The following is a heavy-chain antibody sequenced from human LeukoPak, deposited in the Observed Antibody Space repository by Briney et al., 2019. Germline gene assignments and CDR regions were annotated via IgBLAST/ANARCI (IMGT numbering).Heavy chain of an antibody. Sequence: PGGSLRLSCAASGFTFSDYYMSWIRQAPGKGLEWVSSISSRSTYIYYADSVKGRFTISRDNAKNSLYLQMNNLRAEDTAMFYCARDVNSMVRGVIDYWGQGTLVTVSS. J-gene: IGHJ4*02. CDR1: GFTFSDYY. CDR2: ISSRSTYI. V-gene: IGHV3-11*06. D-gene: IGHD3-10*01. CDR3: ARDVNSMVRGVIDY.